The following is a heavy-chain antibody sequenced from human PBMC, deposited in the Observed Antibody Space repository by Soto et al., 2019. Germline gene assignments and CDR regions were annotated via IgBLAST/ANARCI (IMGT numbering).Heavy chain of an antibody. CDR2: INHSGST. J-gene: IGHJ2*01. CDR3: ARGGYMVRGAGYFDL. Sequence: QVQLQQWGAGLLKPSETLSLTCAVYGGSFSGYYWSWIRQPPGKGLEWIGEINHSGSTNYNPSLKSRVTISVDTSKNQFSLKLSSVTAAGTAVYYCARGGYMVRGAGYFDLWGRGTLVTVSS. D-gene: IGHD3-10*01. V-gene: IGHV4-34*01. CDR1: GGSFSGYY.